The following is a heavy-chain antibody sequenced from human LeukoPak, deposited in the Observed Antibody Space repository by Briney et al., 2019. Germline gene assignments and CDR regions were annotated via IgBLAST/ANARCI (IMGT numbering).Heavy chain of an antibody. CDR1: GFTFSSYD. V-gene: IGHV3-23*01. J-gene: IGHJ5*02. CDR2: ISGSGVTT. Sequence: GGSLRLSCAASGFTFSSYDMSWVRQAPGKGLEWVSAISGSGVTTYYADSVKGRFTISRDNSKNTLYLQVNSLRAEDTAVYYCANWGDGSGSYNSWFDPRGQGKLVTGS. CDR3: ANWGDGSGSYNSWFDP. D-gene: IGHD3-10*01.